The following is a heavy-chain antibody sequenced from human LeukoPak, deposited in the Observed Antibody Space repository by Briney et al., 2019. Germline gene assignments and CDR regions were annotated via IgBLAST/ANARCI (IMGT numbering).Heavy chain of an antibody. CDR2: IYSGGST. J-gene: IGHJ4*02. CDR3: AREPSGYHNT. V-gene: IGHV3-66*01. Sequence: PGGSLRLSCAASEFSAGSNYMTWVRQAPGKGLEWVSLIYSGGSTYYADSVKGRFTISRDNSKNTLYLQMNSLRAEDTAVYYCAREPSGYHNTGGQGTLVTVSS. CDR1: EFSAGSNY. D-gene: IGHD5-12*01.